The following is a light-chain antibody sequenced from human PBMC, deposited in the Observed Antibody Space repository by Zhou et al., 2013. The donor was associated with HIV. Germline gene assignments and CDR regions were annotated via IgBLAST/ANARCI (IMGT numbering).Light chain of an antibody. V-gene: IGKV3-15*01. J-gene: IGKJ3*01. Sequence: EIVMTQSPATLSASPGERVTLSCRASRSVSSNLAWYQQKPGQAPRLLIYGASTRATDIPDRFSGSGSGTEFSLTISSLQSEDFAVYYCQQYGSSPLTFGPGTKVDIK. CDR1: RSVSSN. CDR3: QQYGSSPLT. CDR2: GAS.